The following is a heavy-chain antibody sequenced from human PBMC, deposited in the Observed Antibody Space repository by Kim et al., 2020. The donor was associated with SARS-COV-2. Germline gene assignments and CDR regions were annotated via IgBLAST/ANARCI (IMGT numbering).Heavy chain of an antibody. CDR3: AKDLRRGYGSGDY. V-gene: IGHV3-23*01. J-gene: IGHJ4*02. D-gene: IGHD3-10*01. Sequence: SADPVKGLFTISRDNSKNTLYLRMNSLSAEDTAVYYCAKDLRRGYGSGDYWGQGTLVTVSS.